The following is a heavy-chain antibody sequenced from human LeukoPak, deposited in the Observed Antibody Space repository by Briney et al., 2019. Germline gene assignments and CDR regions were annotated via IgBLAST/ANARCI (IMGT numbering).Heavy chain of an antibody. CDR1: GGSISSYY. V-gene: IGHV4-59*01. D-gene: IGHD2-21*01. J-gene: IGHJ6*02. Sequence: PSETLSLTCTVSGGSISSYYWSWIRQPPGKGLEWIGDIYYSGSTNYNPSLKSRVTISVDTSKNQFSLKLSSVTAADTAVYYCARGEIVVGSYYYYGMDVWGQGTTVTVSS. CDR2: IYYSGST. CDR3: ARGEIVVGSYYYYGMDV.